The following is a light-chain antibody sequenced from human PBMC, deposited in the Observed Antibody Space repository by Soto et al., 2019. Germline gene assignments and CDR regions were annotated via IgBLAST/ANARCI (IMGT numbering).Light chain of an antibody. Sequence: DIQMTQSPSSLSASVGDRVTITCRASQSISTYLNWYQQKSGNAPKLLIYDVSTLQTGVPSRFSGSGSGTEFTLTISSLQPEDFATYYCQQRYISPRTFGQGTKVEIK. J-gene: IGKJ1*01. CDR1: QSISTY. V-gene: IGKV1-39*01. CDR3: QQRYISPRT. CDR2: DVS.